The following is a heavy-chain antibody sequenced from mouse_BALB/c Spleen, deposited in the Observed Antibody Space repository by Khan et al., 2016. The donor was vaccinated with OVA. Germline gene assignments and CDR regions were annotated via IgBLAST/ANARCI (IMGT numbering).Heavy chain of an antibody. J-gene: IGHJ3*01. Sequence: EVELVESGGGLVKPGGSLKLSCAASGFTFSSFTMSWVRQTPEKRLEWVASISSGGDNTYYPDSVKGRFTISSDNAKNNLYLQMGSLRSEDTALYYCARSNYGPFAYWGQGTLVTVSA. CDR2: ISSGGDNT. CDR3: ARSNYGPFAY. V-gene: IGHV5-9*03. D-gene: IGHD1-1*02. CDR1: GFTFSSFT.